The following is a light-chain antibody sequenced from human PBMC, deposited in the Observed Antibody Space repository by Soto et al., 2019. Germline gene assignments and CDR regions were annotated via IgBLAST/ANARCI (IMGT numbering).Light chain of an antibody. CDR2: AAS. CDR3: QQLNSYPLT. J-gene: IGKJ4*01. Sequence: DIQLTQSPSFLSASVGDRVTITCRASQGISSNLAWYQQKPGKAPTLLIYAASTLQSGVPSRFSGSGSGTEFTLTISSLQPEDFATYYCQQLNSYPLTFGGGTKVEIK. CDR1: QGISSN. V-gene: IGKV1-9*01.